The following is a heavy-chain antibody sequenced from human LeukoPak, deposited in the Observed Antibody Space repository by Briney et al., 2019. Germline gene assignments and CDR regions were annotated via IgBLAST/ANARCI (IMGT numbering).Heavy chain of an antibody. V-gene: IGHV3-74*01. Sequence: PGGSLRLSCAASRFTFSSYEMNWVRQAPGKGLVWLSRISSDGSSTNYADSVKGRFTISRDNAKNTLYLQMNSLRAEDTAVYYCARDYGEGGYYFDYWGQGTLVTVSS. CDR3: ARDYGEGGYYFDY. D-gene: IGHD4-17*01. J-gene: IGHJ4*02. CDR1: RFTFSSYE. CDR2: ISSDGSST.